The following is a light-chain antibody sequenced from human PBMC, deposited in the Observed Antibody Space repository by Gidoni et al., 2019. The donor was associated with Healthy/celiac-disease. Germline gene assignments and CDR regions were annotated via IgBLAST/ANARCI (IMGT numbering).Light chain of an antibody. CDR2: KAS. J-gene: IGKJ4*01. Sequence: DIQMTQSPSTLSASVGDRVTITCRHSQSNSSWLALYQQKPAKAPKLLIYKASSLESGVPSRCSGSGSGTVFTLTISSLQPDDFATYYCQQYNSYLTFGGGTKVEIK. V-gene: IGKV1-5*03. CDR3: QQYNSYLT. CDR1: QSNSSW.